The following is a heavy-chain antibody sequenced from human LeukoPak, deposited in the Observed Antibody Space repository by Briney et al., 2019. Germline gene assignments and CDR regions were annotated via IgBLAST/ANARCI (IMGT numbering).Heavy chain of an antibody. Sequence: GASVKVSCKASGGTFSSYAISWVRQAPGQGLEWMGGIIPIFGTANYAQKFQGRVTITADKSTSTAYMELSSLRSEDTAVYYCASFAGLRLGELSSERDYWGQGTLVTVSS. D-gene: IGHD3-16*02. CDR2: IIPIFGTA. CDR1: GGTFSSYA. J-gene: IGHJ4*02. V-gene: IGHV1-69*06. CDR3: ASFAGLRLGELSSERDY.